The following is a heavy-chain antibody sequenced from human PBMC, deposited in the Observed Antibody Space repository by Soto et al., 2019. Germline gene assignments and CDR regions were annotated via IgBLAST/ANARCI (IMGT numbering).Heavy chain of an antibody. CDR2: IYYSGST. CDR1: GGSISSSSYY. CDR3: ARHLDIVSTIFDY. D-gene: IGHD5-12*01. Sequence: QLQLQESGPGLVKPSETLSLTCTVSGGSISSSSYYWGWIRQPPGKGMECIGSIYYSGSTYYNPSLKRRVTISVDTSKNQFSLKLSSVTAADTAVYYCARHLDIVSTIFDYWGQGTLVTVSS. V-gene: IGHV4-39*01. J-gene: IGHJ4*02.